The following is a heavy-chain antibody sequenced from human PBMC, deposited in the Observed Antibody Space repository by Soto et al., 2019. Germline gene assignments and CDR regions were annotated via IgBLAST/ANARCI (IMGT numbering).Heavy chain of an antibody. CDR1: GYTLTSYD. Sequence: GASVNVSCKAAGYTLTSYDINWVRQATGQGLEWMGWMNPNSGNTGYAQKFQGRVTMTRNTSISTAYMELSSLRSEDTAVYYCARGIRDFWSGSYYYYMDVWGKGTTVTVSS. V-gene: IGHV1-8*01. CDR2: MNPNSGNT. J-gene: IGHJ6*03. D-gene: IGHD3-3*01. CDR3: ARGIRDFWSGSYYYYMDV.